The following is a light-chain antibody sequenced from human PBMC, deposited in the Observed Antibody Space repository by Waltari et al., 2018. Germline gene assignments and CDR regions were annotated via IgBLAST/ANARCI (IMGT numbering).Light chain of an antibody. CDR1: SSNIGSYY. CDR2: GNN. Sequence: QPLLTQPPSASGTPGQRLTMSCSGSSSNIGSYYVYWYQQLPGTAPTPLIDGNNQRPSGVPDRFSGSKSGTSGSLAISGLRSEDEADYYCAAWDDRLRGVVFGGGTKLTV. CDR3: AAWDDRLRGVV. J-gene: IGLJ2*01. V-gene: IGLV1-47*01.